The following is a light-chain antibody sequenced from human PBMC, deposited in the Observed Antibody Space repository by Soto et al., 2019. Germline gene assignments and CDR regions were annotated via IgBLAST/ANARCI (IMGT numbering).Light chain of an antibody. CDR2: DVN. J-gene: IGLJ1*01. CDR3: SSWTSGATYV. Sequence: QSALTQPASVSGSPGQSITISCAGTSSDVGAYNYVSWYQHHPGKAPKLMIYDVNNRPSGDSNPFSGSKSGNTASLTISGLQAEDAAYYYCSSWTSGATYVFGSGTKLTVL. V-gene: IGLV2-14*03. CDR1: SSDVGAYNY.